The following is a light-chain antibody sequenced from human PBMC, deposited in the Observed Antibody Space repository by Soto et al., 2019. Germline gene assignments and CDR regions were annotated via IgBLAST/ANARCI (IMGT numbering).Light chain of an antibody. V-gene: IGKV3-20*01. CDR1: QSVSNNY. CDR3: QQYGSSIT. CDR2: GAS. J-gene: IGKJ5*01. Sequence: IVLTHSPGTLSLSPWQRSTLYGSASQSVSNNYLAWYQQKPGQAPRLLIYGASNRATGIPDRFSGSGSGTDFTLTISRLEPEDFAVFYCQQYGSSITFGQGTRLEIK.